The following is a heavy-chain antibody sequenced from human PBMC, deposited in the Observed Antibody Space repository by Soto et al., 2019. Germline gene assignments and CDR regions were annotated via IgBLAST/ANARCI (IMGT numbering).Heavy chain of an antibody. V-gene: IGHV4-30-4*01. CDR3: ARDGPESEYSSSFGLDP. D-gene: IGHD6-6*01. CDR1: GGSISSGDYY. J-gene: IGHJ5*02. CDR2: IYYSGST. Sequence: SETLSLTCTVSGGSISSGDYYWSWIRQPPGKGLEWIGYIYYSGSTYYNPSLKSRVTISVDTSKNQFSLKLSSVTAADTAVYYCARDGPESEYSSSFGLDPSGQGTLVTVSS.